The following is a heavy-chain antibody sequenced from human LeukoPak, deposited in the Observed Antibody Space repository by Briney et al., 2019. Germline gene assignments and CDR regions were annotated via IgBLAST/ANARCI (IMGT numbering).Heavy chain of an antibody. CDR3: ATYSGSSGASDY. D-gene: IGHD5-12*01. V-gene: IGHV3-7*01. J-gene: IGHJ4*02. CDR1: GFTFSSYW. Sequence: GGSLRLSCAASGFTFSSYWMSWVRQAPGKGLEGVASIKPDGGDKNYVDSVKGRFTISRDNAKNSLYLQVNSPRAEDTAVYYCATYSGSSGASDYWGQGTLVTVSS. CDR2: IKPDGGDK.